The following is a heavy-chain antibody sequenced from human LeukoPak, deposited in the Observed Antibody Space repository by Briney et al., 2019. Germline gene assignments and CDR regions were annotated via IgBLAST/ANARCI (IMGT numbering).Heavy chain of an antibody. CDR3: ARDQGSGSYYYYPYGMDV. V-gene: IGHV1-18*01. J-gene: IGHJ6*02. D-gene: IGHD3-10*01. CDR2: ISAYNGNT. CDR1: GYTFTSYG. Sequence: GASVKVSCKASGYTFTSYGISWVRQAPGQGLEWIGWISAYNGNTNYAQKIQGRVTMTTDTSTTASYLQIRRLSSDDTVEYFPARDQGSGSYYYYPYGMDVWGQGTTVTVSS.